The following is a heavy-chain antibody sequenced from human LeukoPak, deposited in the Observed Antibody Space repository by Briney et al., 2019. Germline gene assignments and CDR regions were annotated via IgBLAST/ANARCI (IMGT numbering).Heavy chain of an antibody. D-gene: IGHD3-22*01. CDR1: GFTFSSYE. Sequence: GGSLRLSCAASGFTFSSYEMNWVRQAPGKGLEWVSYISSSGSTIYYADSVKGRFTISRDNAKNSLYLQMNSLRAEDMALYYCAKDMDRSGYPPGQFDYWGQGTLVTVSS. J-gene: IGHJ4*02. CDR2: ISSSGSTI. CDR3: AKDMDRSGYPPGQFDY. V-gene: IGHV3-48*03.